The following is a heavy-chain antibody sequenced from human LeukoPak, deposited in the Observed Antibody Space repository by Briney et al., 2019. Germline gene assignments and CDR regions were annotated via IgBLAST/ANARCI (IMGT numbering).Heavy chain of an antibody. Sequence: SGGSLRLSCAASGFISNTYVMNWVRQAPGKGLEWVSTIADSGRSTYYADSVKGRFTISRDNSKNMLYLQMNSLRAEDTALYYCARNMDTSGWYSFDSWGQGTLVTVSS. CDR1: GFISNTYV. J-gene: IGHJ4*02. CDR3: ARNMDTSGWYSFDS. D-gene: IGHD6-19*01. V-gene: IGHV3-23*01. CDR2: IADSGRST.